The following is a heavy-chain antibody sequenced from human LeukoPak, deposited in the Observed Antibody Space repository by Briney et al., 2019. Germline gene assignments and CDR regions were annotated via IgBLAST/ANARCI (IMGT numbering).Heavy chain of an antibody. V-gene: IGHV3-48*03. CDR1: GFTFSSYE. CDR3: ARDQDSGTGLYYYYYYYMDV. J-gene: IGHJ6*03. D-gene: IGHD1-14*01. CDR2: ISSSGSTI. Sequence: PGGSLRLSCAASGFTFSSYEMNWVRQAPGKGLEWVSYISSSGSTIYYADSVKGRFTISRDNAKNSLYLQMNSLRAEDTAVYYCARDQDSGTGLYYYYYYYMDVWGKGTTVTVSS.